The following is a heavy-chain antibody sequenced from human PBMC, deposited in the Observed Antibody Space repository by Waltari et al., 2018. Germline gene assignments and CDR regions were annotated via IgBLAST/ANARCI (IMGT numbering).Heavy chain of an antibody. D-gene: IGHD5-12*01. V-gene: IGHV1-8*02. CDR1: GDPFSPCE. CDR3: ARGRDVYAGFDYNWFDP. CDR2: MNPNTGDT. Sequence: QVQLLQSGAEVKKPGASVRVSCQASGDPFSPCEINWVRQARGQGLEWMGWMNPNTGDTGVAQRFQGRVTMTRDTSSNTAYMELHTLTSEDTALYYCARGRDVYAGFDYNWFDPWGPGTLVTVSS. J-gene: IGHJ5*02.